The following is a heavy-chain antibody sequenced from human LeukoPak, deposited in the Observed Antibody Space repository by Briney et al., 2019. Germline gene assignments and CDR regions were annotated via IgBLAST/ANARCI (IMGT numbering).Heavy chain of an antibody. CDR1: GFTFSSYA. D-gene: IGHD1-26*01. CDR3: AKDRAPSGSYGFDY. V-gene: IGHV3-23*01. J-gene: IGHJ4*02. Sequence: GGSLRLSCAASGFTFSSYAMSWVRQAPGKGLEWVSGISGSGGSTYYANSVEGRSTISRDNSKNTLYLQMNSLRAEDTAVYYCAKDRAPSGSYGFDYWGQGTLVTVSS. CDR2: ISGSGGST.